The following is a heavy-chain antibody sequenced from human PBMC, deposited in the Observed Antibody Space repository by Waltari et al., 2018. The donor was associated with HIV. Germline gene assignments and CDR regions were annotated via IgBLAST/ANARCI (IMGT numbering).Heavy chain of an antibody. CDR3: ARDPALTRVTGYDY. CDR2: ISQFGST. J-gene: IGHJ4*02. CDR1: GHTISRAYN. Sequence: QVRLQESGPGLVKPSETLSLSCAVSGHTISRAYNWGWIRQPPGKGLEWIGSISQFGSTYYNPSLKSRLTISLDTSKKQFSLNLTSVTAADTAIYYCARDPALTRVTGYDYWGQGTLVTVSS. D-gene: IGHD4-17*01. V-gene: IGHV4-38-2*02.